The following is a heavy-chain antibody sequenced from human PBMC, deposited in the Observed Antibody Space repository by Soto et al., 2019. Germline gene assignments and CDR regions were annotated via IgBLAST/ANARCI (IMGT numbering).Heavy chain of an antibody. D-gene: IGHD3-3*01. CDR3: ARKTASYMTYYDFWSGNHYPDDAFDI. CDR1: GGSISSYY. Sequence: PSETLSLTCTVSGGSISSYYWSWIRQPPGKGLEWIGYIYYSGSTNYNPSLKSRVTISVDTSKNQFSLKLSSVTAADTAVYYCARKTASYMTYYDFWSGNHYPDDAFDIWGQGTMVTVSS. CDR2: IYYSGST. J-gene: IGHJ3*02. V-gene: IGHV4-59*01.